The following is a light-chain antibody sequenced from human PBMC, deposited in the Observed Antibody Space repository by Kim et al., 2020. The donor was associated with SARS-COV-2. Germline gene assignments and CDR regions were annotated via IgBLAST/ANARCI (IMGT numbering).Light chain of an antibody. Sequence: SAAIGDRVLITCRTSQTINSNLNWYQQKPGKAPNLLIYGTSSLQTGVPSRFSGSGSGTEFTLTISSLRREDFGTFYCQQSFTAPYTFGQGTKLEI. V-gene: IGKV1-39*01. CDR3: QQSFTAPYT. CDR1: QTINSN. CDR2: GTS. J-gene: IGKJ2*01.